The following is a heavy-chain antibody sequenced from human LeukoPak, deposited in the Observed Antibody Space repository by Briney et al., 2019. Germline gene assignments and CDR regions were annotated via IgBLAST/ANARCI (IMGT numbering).Heavy chain of an antibody. D-gene: IGHD4-11*01. V-gene: IGHV3-7*01. Sequence: GGSLRLSCAASGFIFSNYWMSWVRQAPGKGLEWVASIKQDGSEKYYMDFVKGRFTISKDNAKDSLYLQINSLRAEDTAVYYCAREDHSKYDYWGQGTPVTVSS. CDR2: IKQDGSEK. CDR1: GFIFSNYW. J-gene: IGHJ4*02. CDR3: AREDHSKYDY.